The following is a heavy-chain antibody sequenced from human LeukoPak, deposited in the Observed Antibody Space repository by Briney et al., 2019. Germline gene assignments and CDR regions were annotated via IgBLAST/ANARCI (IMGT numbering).Heavy chain of an antibody. D-gene: IGHD3-22*01. V-gene: IGHV3-23*01. CDR3: AKDRTDYDSSGYYATFDY. Sequence: PGGSLRLSCATSRFIFSSYWMTWVRRTPGKGPEWVSAISGSGGSTHYADSVKGRFTISRDNSKNTLYLQMSSLRAEDTAVYYCAKDRTDYDSSGYYATFDYWGQGTLVTVSS. J-gene: IGHJ4*02. CDR1: RFIFSSYW. CDR2: ISGSGGST.